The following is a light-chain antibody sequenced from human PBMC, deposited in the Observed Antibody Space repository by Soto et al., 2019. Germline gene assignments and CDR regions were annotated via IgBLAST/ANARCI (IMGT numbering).Light chain of an antibody. CDR2: DVN. V-gene: IGLV2-11*01. CDR3: RSYAGSLTCV. J-gene: IGLJ1*01. CDR1: SSDVGAYDY. Sequence: QSALTQPRSVSGSPGQSVTISCTGTSSDVGAYDYVSWFQQHPGKAPKLIIYDVNQRPSGVPDRFSGSKSGNTASLTISGLQTDYEADYYCRSYAGSLTCVLGDGTKGTVL.